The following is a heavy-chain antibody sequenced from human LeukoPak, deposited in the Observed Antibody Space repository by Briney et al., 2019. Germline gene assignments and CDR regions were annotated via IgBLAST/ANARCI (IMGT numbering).Heavy chain of an antibody. Sequence: GGSLRLSCAASGFTFSNYAMTWVRQAPGKGLEWVSGISGSGGSTYYADSVKGRFTISRDNSKNTLYLQMNSLRAEDTAVYYCAKCGAAAGRYYFDYWGQGTLVTVSS. D-gene: IGHD6-13*01. V-gene: IGHV3-23*01. J-gene: IGHJ4*02. CDR3: AKCGAAAGRYYFDY. CDR1: GFTFSNYA. CDR2: ISGSGGST.